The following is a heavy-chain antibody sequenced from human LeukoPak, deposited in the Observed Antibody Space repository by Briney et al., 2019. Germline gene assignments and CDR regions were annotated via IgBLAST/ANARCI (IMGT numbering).Heavy chain of an antibody. D-gene: IGHD3-10*01. CDR3: ARTRYYYNSRSYGAPYYFDY. CDR1: GGSISSNSYY. V-gene: IGHV4-39*01. J-gene: IGHJ4*02. Sequence: NPSETLSLTCAVSGGSISSNSYYWGWLRQPPGKGLEWIGSIHYSGSTYYNPSLKSRVTISVGTSKNQFSLKLSSVTAADTAVYYCARTRYYYNSRSYGAPYYFDYWGQGTLVTVSS. CDR2: IHYSGST.